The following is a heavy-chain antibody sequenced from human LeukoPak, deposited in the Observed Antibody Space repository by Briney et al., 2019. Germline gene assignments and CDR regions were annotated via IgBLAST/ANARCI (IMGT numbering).Heavy chain of an antibody. CDR3: ARNDYSNYDYYYYYMDV. CDR2: IIPIFGTA. Sequence: GASVKVSCKASGGTFSSYAISWVRQAPGQGLEWMGGIIPIFGTANYAQKFQGRVTITTDESTSTAYMKLSSLRSEDTAVYYCARNDYSNYDYYYYYMDVWGKGTTVTVSS. V-gene: IGHV1-69*05. D-gene: IGHD4-11*01. J-gene: IGHJ6*03. CDR1: GGTFSSYA.